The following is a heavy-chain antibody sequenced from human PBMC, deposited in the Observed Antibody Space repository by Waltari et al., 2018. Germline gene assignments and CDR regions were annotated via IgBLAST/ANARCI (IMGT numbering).Heavy chain of an antibody. D-gene: IGHD6-13*01. CDR2: IYHSGGT. CDR3: ARLSIAAAGTFRDY. V-gene: IGHV4-4*02. CDR1: GGSISSSNW. J-gene: IGHJ4*02. Sequence: QVQLQESGPGLVKPSGTLSLTCAVSGGSISSSNWWRWVRQPPGKGLEWIGEIYHSGGTNDNPSLKRRVTISVDKSKNQFSLKLSSVTAADTAVYYCARLSIAAAGTFRDYWGQGTLVTVSS.